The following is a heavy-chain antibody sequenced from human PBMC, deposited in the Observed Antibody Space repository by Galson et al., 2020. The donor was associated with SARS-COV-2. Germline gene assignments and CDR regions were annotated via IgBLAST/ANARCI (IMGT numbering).Heavy chain of an antibody. D-gene: IGHD5-12*01. CDR2: IKIKTDGGTT. CDR1: GFTSSNTW. V-gene: IGHV3-15*07. CDR3: TTEGAIVAKTFDY. Sequence: GGSLRLSCAASGFTSSNTWMNWVPQAPGKGLEWVGRIKIKTDGGTTDYAAPVKGRFTISRDDSKNTLYLQMNSLKTEDTAVYYCTTEGAIVAKTFDYWGQGTLVTVSS. J-gene: IGHJ4*02.